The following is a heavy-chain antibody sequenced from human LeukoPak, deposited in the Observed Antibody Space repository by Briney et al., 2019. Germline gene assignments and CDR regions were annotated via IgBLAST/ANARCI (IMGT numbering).Heavy chain of an antibody. J-gene: IGHJ4*02. Sequence: PGGSLRLSCAASGFTFSGSAMHWVRQASGKGLEWVGRIRSKANSYATAYAASVKGRFTISRDDSKNTAYLQMNSLKTEDMAVYYCTRVDTAMGSFDYWGQGTLVTVSS. CDR1: GFTFSGSA. CDR3: TRVDTAMGSFDY. V-gene: IGHV3-73*01. D-gene: IGHD5-18*01. CDR2: IRSKANSYAT.